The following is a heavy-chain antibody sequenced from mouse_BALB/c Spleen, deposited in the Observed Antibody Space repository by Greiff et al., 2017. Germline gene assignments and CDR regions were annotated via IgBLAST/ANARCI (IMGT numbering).Heavy chain of an antibody. CDR3: ARSDYGNYYFDY. Sequence: EVQLQESGPGLVKPSQSLSLTCTVTGYSITSDYAWNWIRQFPGNKLEWMGYISYSGSTSYNPSLKSRISITRDTSKNQFFLQLNSVTTEDTATYYCARSDYGNYYFDYWGQGTTLTVSS. CDR2: ISYSGST. D-gene: IGHD2-1*01. J-gene: IGHJ2*01. CDR1: GYSITSDYA. V-gene: IGHV3-2*02.